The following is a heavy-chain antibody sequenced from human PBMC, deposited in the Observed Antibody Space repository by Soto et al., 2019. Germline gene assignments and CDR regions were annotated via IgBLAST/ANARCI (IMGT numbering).Heavy chain of an antibody. CDR3: AKDGDEAAAGYYFDY. Sequence: ASVKVSCKASGYTFTSYYMHWVRQAPGQGLEWMGIINPSGGSTSYAQKFQGRVTMTRDTSTSTVYMELSSLRAEDTAVYYCAKDGDEAAAGYYFDYWGQGTPVTVSS. CDR1: GYTFTSYY. J-gene: IGHJ4*02. V-gene: IGHV1-46*01. CDR2: INPSGGST. D-gene: IGHD6-13*01.